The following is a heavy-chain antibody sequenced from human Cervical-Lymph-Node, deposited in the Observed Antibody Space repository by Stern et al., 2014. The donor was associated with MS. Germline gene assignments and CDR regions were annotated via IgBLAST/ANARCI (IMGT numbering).Heavy chain of an antibody. V-gene: IGHV3-21*01. D-gene: IGHD3-10*01. CDR1: GFTFSSYS. CDR3: ARDPITMVRGVIY. CDR2: ISSSSSYI. J-gene: IGHJ4*02. Sequence: EVQLEESGGGLVKPGGSLRLSCAASGFTFSSYSMNWVRQAPGKGLEWVSSISSSSSYIYYAASVKGRCTITRDNAKNSLYLQMNSLRAEDTAVYYCARDPITMVRGVIYWGQGTLVTVSS.